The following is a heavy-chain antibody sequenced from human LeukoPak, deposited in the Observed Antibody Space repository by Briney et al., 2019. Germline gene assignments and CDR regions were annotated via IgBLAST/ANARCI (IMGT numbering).Heavy chain of an antibody. Sequence: GGSLRLSCAASGFTFSNFAMHWGRQAPGKGLEWVAVISYDGSRKDYADSAKGRFTISRDNSKNALYLEMNSLTTEDTAVYYCATAPLYSSSWYFRGYFVDWGQGTMVTVSS. V-gene: IGHV3-30*04. J-gene: IGHJ4*02. D-gene: IGHD6-13*01. CDR2: ISYDGSRK. CDR3: ATAPLYSSSWYFRGYFVD. CDR1: GFTFSNFA.